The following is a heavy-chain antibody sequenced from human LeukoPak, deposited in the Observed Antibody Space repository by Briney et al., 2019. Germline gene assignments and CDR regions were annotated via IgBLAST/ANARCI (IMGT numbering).Heavy chain of an antibody. D-gene: IGHD4-17*01. CDR2: ISDSGST. CDR3: ARVFRGAVTSNWFDP. J-gene: IGHJ5*02. CDR1: GGSINGYF. Sequence: SETLSLTCTVSGGSINGYFWTWIRQPPGKGLEWIGYISDSGSTNYNPSLRSRVTLSVDSSNTEFSLRLNSVTAADTAVYYCARVFRGAVTSNWFDPWGQGTPVTVSS. V-gene: IGHV4-59*01.